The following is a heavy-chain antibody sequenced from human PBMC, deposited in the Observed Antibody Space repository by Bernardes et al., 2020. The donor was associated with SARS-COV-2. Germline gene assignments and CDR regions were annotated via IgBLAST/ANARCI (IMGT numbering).Heavy chain of an antibody. CDR2: INEDGTIT. Sequence: SLRLSCAASGLTFSSFWMHWVRQVPGKGLVWVSRINEDGTITDYADSVKGRFTISRDNAKNTLFLHMNSLRAEDSAVYYCARDVVGKEDFWGQGTLVTVSS. CDR1: GLTFSSFW. CDR3: ARDVVGKEDF. J-gene: IGHJ4*02. D-gene: IGHD2-15*01. V-gene: IGHV3-74*01.